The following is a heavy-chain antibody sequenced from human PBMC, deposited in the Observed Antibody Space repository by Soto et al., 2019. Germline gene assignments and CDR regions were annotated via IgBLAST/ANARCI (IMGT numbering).Heavy chain of an antibody. V-gene: IGHV3-23*01. Sequence: EVQLLESGGGLVQPGGSLRLSCAASGFAFSSYAMSWVRQAPGKGLEWVSAISGSGGSTNYADSVKGRFTISRDNSKNTLYLQMNSLRAEDTAVYYCASAAREYYYYGMDVWGQGTTVTVSS. J-gene: IGHJ6*02. CDR1: GFAFSSYA. CDR2: ISGSGGST. CDR3: ASAAREYYYYGMDV.